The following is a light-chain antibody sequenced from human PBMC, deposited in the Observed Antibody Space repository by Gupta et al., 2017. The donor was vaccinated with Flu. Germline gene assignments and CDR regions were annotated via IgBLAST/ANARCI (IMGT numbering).Light chain of an antibody. Sequence: SISDIGGYAYGSWYQQYPGKAPYLIIFVVGRRHAGVSARFSGSKSGNTASLAISALQAEDEADYYCASYDGSSTIFGEVTKVTVL. CDR1: ISDIGGYAY. V-gene: IGLV2-14*04. CDR2: VVG. CDR3: ASYDGSSTI. J-gene: IGLJ2*01.